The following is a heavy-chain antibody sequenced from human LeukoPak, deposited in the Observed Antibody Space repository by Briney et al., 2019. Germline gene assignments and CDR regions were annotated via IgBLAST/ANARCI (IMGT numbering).Heavy chain of an antibody. J-gene: IGHJ4*02. V-gene: IGHV3-30*18. CDR3: AKIALSSDTFDY. CDR2: ISYDGSNK. CDR1: GFTFSSYG. Sequence: TGGSLRLSCAASGFTFSSYGMHWVRQAPGKGLEWVAVISYDGSNKYYADSVKGRFTISRDSSKNTLYLQMNGLRAEDTAVYYCAKIALSSDTFDYWGQGTLVTVSS. D-gene: IGHD3-16*02.